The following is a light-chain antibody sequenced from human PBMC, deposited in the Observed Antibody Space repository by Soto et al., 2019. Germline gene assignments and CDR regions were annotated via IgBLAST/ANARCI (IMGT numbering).Light chain of an antibody. Sequence: EVVMRQSPATLSVSPGEGATLSCRASQGIGDTLAWYQHKPGQTPRLLIYDTSTRATGVPTRFSGSGSGTDFTLTISSLQPEDFATYYCQQSYSTPQITFGPGTKVDIK. CDR3: QQSYSTPQIT. CDR1: QGIGDT. J-gene: IGKJ3*01. CDR2: DTS. V-gene: IGKV3-15*01.